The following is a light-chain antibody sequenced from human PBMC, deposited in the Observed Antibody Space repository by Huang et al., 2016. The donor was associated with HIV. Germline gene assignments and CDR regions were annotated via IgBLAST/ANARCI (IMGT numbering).Light chain of an antibody. Sequence: DIQMTQSPPSLSASGGDTITITCQARQDITNYLNWYQQKPGKAPKLLIYDAANFETGVPSRFSGSGSGTDFSFTISSLQPDDIASYYCQQFDDIPYTFGQGTKLEIK. CDR3: QQFDDIPYT. J-gene: IGKJ2*01. V-gene: IGKV1-33*01. CDR1: QDITNY. CDR2: DAA.